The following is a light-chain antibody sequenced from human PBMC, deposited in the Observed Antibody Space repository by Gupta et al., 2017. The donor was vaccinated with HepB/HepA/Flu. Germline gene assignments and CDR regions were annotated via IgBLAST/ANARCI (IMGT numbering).Light chain of an antibody. CDR2: LGS. J-gene: IGKJ4*01. CDR3: RQSVQTRNT. V-gene: IGKV2-28*01. Sequence: DIVMTQSPLSLPVTPGEPASISCRSSQSLLHSNGYNYLDWYLQKPGQSPQLLIYLGSNRASGIPDRFSGSGSGTDFTLKISRVEAEDVGVYYCRQSVQTRNTFGGGTKLEIK. CDR1: QSLLHSNGYNY.